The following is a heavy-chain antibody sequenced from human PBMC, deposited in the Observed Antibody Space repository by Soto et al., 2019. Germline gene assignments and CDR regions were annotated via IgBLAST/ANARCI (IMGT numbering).Heavy chain of an antibody. Sequence: SVKVSCKASGGTFGRYAISWVRRAPGQSLEWMGQINAGFGATDLAQMFQGRVTITADKSTTTVYMELSSLRSDDAAVYYCATDCSGGSCYGASGMDVWGQGTTVTVSS. D-gene: IGHD2-15*01. CDR2: INAGFGAT. J-gene: IGHJ6*02. V-gene: IGHV1-69*06. CDR3: ATDCSGGSCYGASGMDV. CDR1: GGTFGRYA.